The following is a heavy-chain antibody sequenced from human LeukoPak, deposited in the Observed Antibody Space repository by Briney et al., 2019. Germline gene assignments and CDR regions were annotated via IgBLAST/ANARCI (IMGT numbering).Heavy chain of an antibody. CDR2: IYYSGST. CDR3: AAGGSSFFDY. V-gene: IGHV4-39*07. D-gene: IGHD1-26*01. CDR1: GGSISSSSYY. Sequence: SETLSLTCTVSGGSISSSSYYWGWIRQPPGKGLEWIGSIYYSGSTYYNPSLKSRVTISVDTSKNQFSLKLSSVTAADTAVYYCAAGGSSFFDYWGQGTLVTVSS. J-gene: IGHJ4*02.